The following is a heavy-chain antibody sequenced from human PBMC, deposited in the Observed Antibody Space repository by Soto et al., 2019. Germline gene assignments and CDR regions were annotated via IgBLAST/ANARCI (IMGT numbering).Heavy chain of an antibody. CDR2: IDPSDSYT. CDR1: GYNFPYFW. CDR3: ATHPTPAERLSAFYX. V-gene: IGHV5-10-1*01. Sequence: GEALNITCECSGYNFPYFWITWVRQMPGKGVELMVTIDPSDSYTDYSPSFQGHVSLSADKSSSTAYLQWSSLNSSDTAMYYCATHPTPAERLSAFYXWGQGTLVTVSX. D-gene: IGHD1-1*01. J-gene: IGHJ4*02.